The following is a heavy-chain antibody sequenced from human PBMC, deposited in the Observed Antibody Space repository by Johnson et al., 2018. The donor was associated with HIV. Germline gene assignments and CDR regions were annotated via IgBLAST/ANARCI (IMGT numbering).Heavy chain of an antibody. D-gene: IGHD6-13*01. V-gene: IGHV3-9*01. CDR1: GFTFDDYA. CDR3: AREGTAAVMDAFDI. J-gene: IGHJ3*02. CDR2: ISWNSGSI. Sequence: VQLVESGGGLVQPGRSLRLSCAASGFTFDDYAMHWVRQAPGKGLEWVSGISWNSGSIGYADSVKGRFTISRDNSKNTLYLQMNSLRAEDTAVYFCAREGTAAVMDAFDIWGQGTMVTVSS.